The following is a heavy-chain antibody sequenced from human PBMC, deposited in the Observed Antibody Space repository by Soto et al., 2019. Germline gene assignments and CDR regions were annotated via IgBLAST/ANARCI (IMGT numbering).Heavy chain of an antibody. J-gene: IGHJ5*02. CDR2: ISGNGGIA. Sequence: GGSLRLSCAASGFTFSSYWMSWVRQAPGKGLEWVSAISGNGGIAYYSDSVKGRFSISRDIAKNTLYLQMTSLRAEDAAIYYCGRTFRDGLLGLDPWGQGTLVTVSS. CDR3: GRTFRDGLLGLDP. D-gene: IGHD3-16*01. CDR1: GFTFSSYW. V-gene: IGHV3-23*01.